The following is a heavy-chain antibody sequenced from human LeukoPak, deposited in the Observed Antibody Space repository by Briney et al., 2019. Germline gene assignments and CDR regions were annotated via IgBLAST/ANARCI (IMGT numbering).Heavy chain of an antibody. Sequence: AGGSLRLSCAASGFTFSSYGMNWVRQAPGKGLEWVSSISSSSSYIYYADSVKGRFTISRDNAKNSLYLQMNSLRAEDTAVYHCARRGKVRKDSTMIRGVIIPYFDYWGQGTLVNASS. CDR3: ARRGKVRKDSTMIRGVIIPYFDY. CDR1: GFTFSSYG. V-gene: IGHV3-21*01. D-gene: IGHD3-10*01. J-gene: IGHJ4*02. CDR2: ISSSSSYI.